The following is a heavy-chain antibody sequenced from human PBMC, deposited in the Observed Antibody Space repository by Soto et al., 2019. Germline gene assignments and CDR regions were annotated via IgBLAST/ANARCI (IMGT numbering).Heavy chain of an antibody. CDR2: IYYSGST. CDR1: GGSLSSGCYY. Sequence: SETLSLTCTVSGGSLSSGCYYWSWIRQHPGKGLEWIGYIYYSGSTYYNPSLKSRVTISVETSKNQFSLKLSSVTAADTAVYYCARGPLSDIVVVPAAFDYWGQGTLVTVSS. V-gene: IGHV4-31*03. D-gene: IGHD2-2*01. J-gene: IGHJ4*02. CDR3: ARGPLSDIVVVPAAFDY.